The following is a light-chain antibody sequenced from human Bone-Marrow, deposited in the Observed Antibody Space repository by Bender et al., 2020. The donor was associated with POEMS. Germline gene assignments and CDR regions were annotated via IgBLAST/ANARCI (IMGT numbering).Light chain of an antibody. CDR3: QSYDNSLGGWV. J-gene: IGLJ3*02. Sequence: QSVLTQPPSVSGAPGQRVTISFTGSSSNTGSGYDINWYQHLPGTAPKLLIYGYNNRPSGVPDRFSGSKSGTSASLASNGLQAEDEGDYYCQSYDNSLGGWVFGGGTKLTVL. V-gene: IGLV1-40*01. CDR2: GYN. CDR1: SSNTGSGYD.